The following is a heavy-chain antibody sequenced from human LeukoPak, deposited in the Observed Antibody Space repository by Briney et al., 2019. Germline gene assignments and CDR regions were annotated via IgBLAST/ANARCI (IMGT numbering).Heavy chain of an antibody. D-gene: IGHD4-11*01. V-gene: IGHV4-34*01. Sequence: SETLSLTCAVYGGSFSGYYWSWIRQPPGKGLEWIGEINHSGSTNYNPSLKSRVTISVDTSKNQFSLKLSSVTAADTAVYYCARRRRGYSCVDYWGQGTLVTVSS. CDR2: INHSGST. CDR1: GGSFSGYY. CDR3: ARRRRGYSCVDY. J-gene: IGHJ4*02.